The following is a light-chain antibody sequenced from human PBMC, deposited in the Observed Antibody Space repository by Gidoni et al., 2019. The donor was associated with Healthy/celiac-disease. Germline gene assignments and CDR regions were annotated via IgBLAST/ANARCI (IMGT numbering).Light chain of an antibody. Sequence: EIVLTQSPATLSLSPGERATLSCRASQSVSSYLAWYQQKPGQAPRLLIYDASNRATGIPARFSGSGSGKDFTLNHRSLGPEDFAVYYCQQGGTFGQGTKLEIK. CDR1: QSVSSY. CDR2: DAS. CDR3: QQGGT. J-gene: IGKJ2*01. V-gene: IGKV3-11*01.